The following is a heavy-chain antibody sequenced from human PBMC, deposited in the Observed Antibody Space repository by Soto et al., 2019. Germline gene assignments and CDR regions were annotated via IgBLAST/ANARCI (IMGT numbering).Heavy chain of an antibody. Sequence: GASVKVSCKASGYSFTNYDISWLRQSPGQGHEWMRWIRPYNGHTNYAQKLQGRYTMTTDTSTSTAYTERRSRRSDDTAVYYCARYCSSTSCDHYFHYWGQGTLVTVSS. V-gene: IGHV1-18*01. J-gene: IGHJ4*02. CDR1: GYSFTNYD. CDR2: IRPYNGHT. CDR3: ARYCSSTSCDHYFHY. D-gene: IGHD2-2*01.